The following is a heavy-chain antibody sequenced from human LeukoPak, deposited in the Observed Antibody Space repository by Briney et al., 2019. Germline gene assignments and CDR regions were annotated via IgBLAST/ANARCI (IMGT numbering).Heavy chain of an antibody. CDR1: GDTFSNYA. J-gene: IGHJ3*02. D-gene: IGHD6-13*01. Sequence: GASVKVSCKASGDTFSNYALNWVRQAPGQGLEWMGGIIPIFDRSNYAQKFQGRVTITADESSSTVFMELSSLRFEDTAVYYCAKSEQQLVLTGAFDIWGQGTMVTVSS. V-gene: IGHV1-69*01. CDR2: IIPIFDRS. CDR3: AKSEQQLVLTGAFDI.